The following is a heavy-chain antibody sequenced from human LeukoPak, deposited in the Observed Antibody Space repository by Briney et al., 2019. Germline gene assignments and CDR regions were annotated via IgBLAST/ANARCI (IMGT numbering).Heavy chain of an antibody. CDR3: ARGPEYYDILTGGYYFDY. D-gene: IGHD3-9*01. CDR1: GGTFSSYA. V-gene: IGHV1-69*13. Sequence: ASVKVSCKASGGTFSSYAISWVRQAPGQGLELMGGIIPIFGTANYAQKFQGRVTITADESTSTAYMELSSLRSEDTAVYYCARGPEYYDILTGGYYFDYWGQGTLVTVSS. J-gene: IGHJ4*02. CDR2: IIPIFGTA.